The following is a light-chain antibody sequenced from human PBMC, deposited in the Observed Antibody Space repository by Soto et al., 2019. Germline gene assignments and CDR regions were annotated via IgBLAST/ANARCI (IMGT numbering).Light chain of an antibody. CDR1: QSVLYSSNNKNY. V-gene: IGKV4-1*01. CDR3: QQYESTPPT. Sequence: DIVMTQSPDSLAVSLGERANINCKSSQSVLYSSNNKNYLAWYQQRPGQPPKLLIYWASTRESGVPDRFSGSGSGTDFTLTITSLQAEDVAFYYCQQYESTPPTFGQGTKLEIK. J-gene: IGKJ2*01. CDR2: WAS.